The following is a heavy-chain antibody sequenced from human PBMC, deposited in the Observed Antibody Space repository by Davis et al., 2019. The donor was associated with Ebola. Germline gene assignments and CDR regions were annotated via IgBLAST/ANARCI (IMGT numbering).Heavy chain of an antibody. D-gene: IGHD6-13*01. V-gene: IGHV4-34*01. CDR1: SGSFSGYY. Sequence: MPSETLSLTCAVYSGSFSGYYWSWIRQPPGKGLEWIGEINHSGSTNYNPSLKSRVTISVDTSKNQFSLKLSSVTAADTAVYYCARSPGIARYNWFDPWGQGTLVTVSS. J-gene: IGHJ5*02. CDR3: ARSPGIARYNWFDP. CDR2: INHSGST.